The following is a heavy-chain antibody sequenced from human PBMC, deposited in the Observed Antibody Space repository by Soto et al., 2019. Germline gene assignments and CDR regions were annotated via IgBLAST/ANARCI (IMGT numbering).Heavy chain of an antibody. CDR2: IIPLFRTP. V-gene: IGHV1-69*12. D-gene: IGHD4-4*01. J-gene: IGHJ6*02. Sequence: QVQLVQSGAEMKEPGSSVKVSCKTSGGTFSSSAISWLRQAPGQGLEWMGGIIPLFRTPDYAQKFQGRVTIQAGEPTRTAYMELRSLRTEATAAYYCARDNDRLQLGGNYYYLLDVWGQGTTITVSS. CDR3: ARDNDRLQLGGNYYYLLDV. CDR1: GGTFSSSA.